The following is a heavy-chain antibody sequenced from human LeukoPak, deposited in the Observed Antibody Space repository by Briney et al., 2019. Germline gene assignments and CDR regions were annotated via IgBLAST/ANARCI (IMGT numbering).Heavy chain of an antibody. D-gene: IGHD4-11*01. J-gene: IGHJ4*02. CDR2: IISIFGTA. V-gene: IGHV1-69*13. CDR3: AREDSNYAFDY. CDR1: GGTFSSYA. Sequence: SVKVSCKASGGTFSSYAISWVRQAPGQGLEWMGGIISIFGTANYAQKFQGRVTITADESTSTAYMELSSLRSEDTAVSYCAREDSNYAFDYWGQGTLVTVSS.